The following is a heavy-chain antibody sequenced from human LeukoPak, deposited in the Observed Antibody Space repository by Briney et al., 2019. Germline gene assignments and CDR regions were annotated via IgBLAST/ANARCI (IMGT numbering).Heavy chain of an antibody. CDR1: GGSFSGYY. J-gene: IGHJ6*02. D-gene: IGHD2-2*01. CDR3: ARQDIVVVPAALYYYGMDV. CDR2: INHSGST. V-gene: IGHV4-34*01. Sequence: SETLSLTCAVYGGSFSGYYWSWIRQPPGKGLEWIGEINHSGSTNYNPSLKSRVTISVDTSKNQFSLTLSSVTAADTAVYYCARQDIVVVPAALYYYGMDVWGQGTTVTVSS.